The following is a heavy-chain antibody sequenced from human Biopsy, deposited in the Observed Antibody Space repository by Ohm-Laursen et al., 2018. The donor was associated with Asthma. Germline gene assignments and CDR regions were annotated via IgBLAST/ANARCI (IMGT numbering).Heavy chain of an antibody. CDR1: GFTFGDYW. J-gene: IGHJ1*01. D-gene: IGHD3-3*01. CDR3: ARTFHFWSPYHAEHYQL. Sequence: SLRLSCAASGFTFGDYWMSWVRQVPGKGLEWVANIKHDGSEKNHVDSLKGRFTISRDNAKNLLFLQMNSLRAEGTAVYYCARTFHFWSPYHAEHYQLWGQGTLVTVSS. V-gene: IGHV3-7*01. CDR2: IKHDGSEK.